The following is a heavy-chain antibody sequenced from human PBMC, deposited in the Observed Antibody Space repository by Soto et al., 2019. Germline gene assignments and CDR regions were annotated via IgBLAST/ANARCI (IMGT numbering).Heavy chain of an antibody. V-gene: IGHV4-31*02. D-gene: IGHD3-10*01. J-gene: IGHJ5*02. CDR1: GDSISSGGYY. CDR3: ARSVQVRGGLITSGLAGFDP. CDR2: IYHSGST. Sequence: QVQVQESGPGLVKPSQTLSLTCTVSGDSISSGGYYWSWIRQHPGKGPEWMGYIYHSGSTFYRPSLKSRVSISRDTSKNQFSLKLTSVTAAATAIYYCARSVQVRGGLITSGLAGFDPWGQGILVTVSS.